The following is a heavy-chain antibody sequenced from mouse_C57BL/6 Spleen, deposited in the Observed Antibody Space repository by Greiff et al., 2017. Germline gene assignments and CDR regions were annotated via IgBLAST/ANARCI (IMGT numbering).Heavy chain of an antibody. CDR1: GYTFTSYG. V-gene: IGHV1-81*01. CDR3: ARTTSVVATNYFDY. J-gene: IGHJ2*01. CDR2: IYPRSGNT. D-gene: IGHD1-1*01. Sequence: VQLQQSGAELARPGASVTLSCKASGYTFTSYGISWVKQRTGQGLEWIGEIYPRSGNTYYNEKFKGKATLTAANSSSTAYMQLRGLTSEDSAVYYCARTTSVVATNYFDYWGQGTTLTVSS.